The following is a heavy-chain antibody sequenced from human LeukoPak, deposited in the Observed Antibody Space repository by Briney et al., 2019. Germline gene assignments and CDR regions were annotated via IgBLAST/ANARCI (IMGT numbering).Heavy chain of an antibody. V-gene: IGHV3-30*04. J-gene: IGHJ4*02. Sequence: GGSLRLSCAASGFTFSNYAMHWVRQAPGKGLEWVAVISSDGSNKYYADSVKGRFTISRDNSKNTLYLQINSLRAEDTAVYSCARGVVGAIYFDYWGQGTLVTVSS. CDR1: GFTFSNYA. D-gene: IGHD1-26*01. CDR3: ARGVVGAIYFDY. CDR2: ISSDGSNK.